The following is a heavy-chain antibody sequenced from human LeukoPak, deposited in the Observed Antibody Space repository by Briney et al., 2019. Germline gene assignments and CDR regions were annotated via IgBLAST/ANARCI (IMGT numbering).Heavy chain of an antibody. J-gene: IGHJ4*02. Sequence: GGSLRLSCAASGFTFTTYSMNWVRQAPGKGLEWISYITSSSGTIYYADSVKGRFTISRDNARNSPYLQMNSLRVEDTAVYYCARIMTTVTSVEYWGQGTLVTVSS. CDR3: ARIMTTVTSVEY. CDR2: ITSSSGTI. V-gene: IGHV3-48*01. CDR1: GFTFTTYS. D-gene: IGHD4-17*01.